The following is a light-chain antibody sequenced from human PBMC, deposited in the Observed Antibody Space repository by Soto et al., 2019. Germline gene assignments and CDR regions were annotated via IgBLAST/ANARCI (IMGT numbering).Light chain of an antibody. V-gene: IGKV1-33*01. J-gene: IGKJ4*01. CDR1: QDISKY. CDR3: QQYGNLPLT. Sequence: DIQMTQSPSYLSASVGDRVTITCQASQDISKYLNWFQQKPGRAHKXLIYDASNLETGVPSRFRGTGSGTHFTFTITSLQREDCATYDCQQYGNLPLTFGGGTKVDIK. CDR2: DAS.